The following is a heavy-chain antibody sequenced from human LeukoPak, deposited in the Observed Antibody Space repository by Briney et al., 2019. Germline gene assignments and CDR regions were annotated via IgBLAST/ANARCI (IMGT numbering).Heavy chain of an antibody. D-gene: IGHD3-3*01. CDR1: GFTCSSCW. Sequence: GSLRLSCAASGFTCSSCWMSWVRQAPGKGLEWVANIKQDGSAKYYVDSVKGRFTISRDNAKNSLYLQMNSLRAEDTAVYYCARIYNDFWSGYIHYDYWGQGNLVTVSS. J-gene: IGHJ4*02. V-gene: IGHV3-7*01. CDR3: ARIYNDFWSGYIHYDY. CDR2: IKQDGSAK.